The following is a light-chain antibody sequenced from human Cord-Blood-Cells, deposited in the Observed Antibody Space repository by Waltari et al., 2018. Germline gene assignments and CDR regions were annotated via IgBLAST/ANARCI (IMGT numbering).Light chain of an antibody. CDR3: CSYAGSSTVV. CDR2: EGS. J-gene: IGLJ2*01. CDR1: SSDVGSYNL. V-gene: IGLV2-23*01. Sequence: QSALTQPASVSGSPGQSITISCTGTSSDVGSYNLAPWYQQHPGKAPKLMIYEGSKRPSGVSNRFSDSKSGNTASLTISGLQAEDEADYYCCSYAGSSTVVFGGGTKLTVL.